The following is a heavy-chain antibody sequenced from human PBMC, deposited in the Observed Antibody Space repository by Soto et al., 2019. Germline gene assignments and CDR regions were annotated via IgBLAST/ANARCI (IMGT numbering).Heavy chain of an antibody. CDR2: ISYDGSNK. CDR3: ARDLSPPPTMRLGY. CDR1: GFTFSSYA. J-gene: IGHJ4*02. D-gene: IGHD5-12*01. Sequence: QVQLVESGGGVVQPGRSLRLSCAASGFTFSSYAMHWVRQAPGKGLEWVAVISYDGSNKYYADSVKGRFTISRDNSKNTLYLQMNSLRAEDTAVYYCARDLSPPPTMRLGYWGQGTLVTVSS. V-gene: IGHV3-30-3*01.